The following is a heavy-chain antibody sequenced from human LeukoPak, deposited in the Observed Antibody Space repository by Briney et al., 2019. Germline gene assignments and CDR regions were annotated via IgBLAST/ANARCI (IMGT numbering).Heavy chain of an antibody. D-gene: IGHD5-24*01. CDR1: GGSISSYY. J-gene: IGHJ3*02. V-gene: IGHV4-59*12. Sequence: SETLSLTCTVSGGSISSYYWSWIRQPPGKGLEWIGCIYYSGSTNYNPSLKSRVTISVDTSKNQFSLKLSSVTAADTAVYYCARGRRAYAFDIWGQGTMVTVSS. CDR3: ARGRRAYAFDI. CDR2: IYYSGST.